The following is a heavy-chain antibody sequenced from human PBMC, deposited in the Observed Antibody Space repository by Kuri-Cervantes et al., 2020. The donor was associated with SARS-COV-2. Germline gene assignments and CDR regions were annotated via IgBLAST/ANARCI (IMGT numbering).Heavy chain of an antibody. CDR3: AKDFGVVIIDDLLDY. Sequence: LSLTCAASGFTFSSYAMHWVRQAPGKGLEWVAVISYDGSNKYYADSVKGRFTISRDNSKNTLYLQMNSLRAEDTAVYYCAKDFGVVIIDDLLDYWGQGTLVTVSS. J-gene: IGHJ4*02. D-gene: IGHD3-3*01. CDR2: ISYDGSNK. CDR1: GFTFSSYA. V-gene: IGHV3-30-3*01.